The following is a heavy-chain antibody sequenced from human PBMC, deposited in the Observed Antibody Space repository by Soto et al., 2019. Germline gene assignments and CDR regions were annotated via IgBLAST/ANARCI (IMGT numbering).Heavy chain of an antibody. Sequence: LRLSCAASGFTFSSYAMHWVRQAPGKGLEWVTTISHDGNNKFYADSVKGRFIVSRDNSRTTLFLQMNSLRPEDTGIYYCARDYRTSSAGYYYYGMDVWGQGTTVTVSS. J-gene: IGHJ6*02. CDR2: ISHDGNNK. V-gene: IGHV3-30-3*01. CDR3: ARDYRTSSAGYYYYGMDV. D-gene: IGHD2-2*01. CDR1: GFTFSSYA.